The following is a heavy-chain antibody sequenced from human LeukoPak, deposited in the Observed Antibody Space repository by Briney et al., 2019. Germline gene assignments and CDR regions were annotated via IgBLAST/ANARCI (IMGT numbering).Heavy chain of an antibody. D-gene: IGHD3-3*01. Sequence: ASVKVSCKASGYTFTSYGISWVRQAPGQGLEWMGWISAYNGNTNYAQKLQGRVTMTTDTSTSTAYMELRSLGSDDTAVYYCARAGVRTYYDFWSGYYSQPFDYWGQGTLVTVSS. CDR1: GYTFTSYG. CDR2: ISAYNGNT. V-gene: IGHV1-18*01. CDR3: ARAGVRTYYDFWSGYYSQPFDY. J-gene: IGHJ4*02.